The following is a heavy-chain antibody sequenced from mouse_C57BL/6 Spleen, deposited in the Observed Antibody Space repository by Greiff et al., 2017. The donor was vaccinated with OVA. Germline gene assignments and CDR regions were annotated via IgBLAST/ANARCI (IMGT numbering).Heavy chain of an antibody. CDR3: ARDYGNYEGYFDY. Sequence: VQLQQSGPELVKPGASVKISCKASGYAFSSSWMNWVKQRPGKGLEWIGRIYPGDGDTNYNGKFKGKATLTADKSSSTAYMQLSSRTSEDSAVYFCARDYGNYEGYFDYWGQGTTRTVSS. D-gene: IGHD2-1*01. V-gene: IGHV1-82*01. J-gene: IGHJ2*01. CDR1: GYAFSSSW. CDR2: IYPGDGDT.